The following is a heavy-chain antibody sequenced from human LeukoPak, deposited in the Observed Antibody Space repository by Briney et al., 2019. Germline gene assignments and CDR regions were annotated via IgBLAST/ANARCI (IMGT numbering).Heavy chain of an antibody. Sequence: GGSLRLSCAASGFTFDDYAMHWVRQAPGKGLEWVSLISGDGGSTYYADSVKGRFTISGDNSKNSLYLQMNSLRTEDTALYYCATGTVAATRYYYYGMDVWGQGTTVTVSS. D-gene: IGHD2-15*01. CDR1: GFTFDDYA. CDR3: ATGTVAATRYYYYGMDV. J-gene: IGHJ6*02. CDR2: ISGDGGST. V-gene: IGHV3-43*02.